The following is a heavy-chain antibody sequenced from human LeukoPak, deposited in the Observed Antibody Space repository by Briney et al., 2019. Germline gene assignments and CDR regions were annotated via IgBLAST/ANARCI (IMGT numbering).Heavy chain of an antibody. V-gene: IGHV4-39*02. D-gene: IGHD4-17*01. J-gene: IGHJ2*01. Sequence: PSETLSLTCTVSGDSISSRSYYWAWLRQAPVKGLEWIGSIHSSGSTYYNPSLKSRLTLSVDTSKNLFSLRLISVTAADTAVYYCAHSLGGDYGWFGGQFGLWGRGTLVTVSS. CDR1: GDSISSRSYY. CDR3: AHSLGGDYGWFGGQFGL. CDR2: IHSSGST.